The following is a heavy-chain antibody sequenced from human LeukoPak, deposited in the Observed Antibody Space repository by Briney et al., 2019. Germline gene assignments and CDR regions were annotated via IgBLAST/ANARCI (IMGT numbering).Heavy chain of an antibody. D-gene: IGHD5-24*01. CDR3: ARAGRGGDGYKAFDY. V-gene: IGHV3-48*01. CDR2: ISSSSNTI. Sequence: GGSLRLSCAASGFTFSSYSMNWVRQAPGKGLEWVSYISSSSNTIYYADSVKGRFTISRDNAKNSLYLQMNSLRAEDTAVYYCARAGRGGDGYKAFDYWGQGTLVTVSS. CDR1: GFTFSSYS. J-gene: IGHJ4*02.